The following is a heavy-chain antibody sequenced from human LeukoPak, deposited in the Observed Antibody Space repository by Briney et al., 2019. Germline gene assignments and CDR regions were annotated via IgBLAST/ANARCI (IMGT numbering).Heavy chain of an antibody. V-gene: IGHV5-51*01. CDR1: GYSFTSYW. CDR3: ARHFGLSLANYYYDSSGYKGDAFDI. CDR2: IYPGDSDT. J-gene: IGHJ3*02. Sequence: GESLKISCKGSGYSFTSYWIGWVRQMPGKGLEWMGIIYPGDSDTRYSPSFQGQVTISADKSISTAYLQWSSLKASDTAMYYCARHFGLSLANYYYDSSGYKGDAFDIWGQGTMVTVSS. D-gene: IGHD3-22*01.